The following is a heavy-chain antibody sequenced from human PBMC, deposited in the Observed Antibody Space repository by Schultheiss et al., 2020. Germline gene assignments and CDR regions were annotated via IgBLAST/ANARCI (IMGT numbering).Heavy chain of an antibody. D-gene: IGHD2/OR15-2a*01. CDR3: ARYSWSVFSNYYYGMDV. J-gene: IGHJ6*02. V-gene: IGHV3-33*01. Sequence: GGSLRLSCAASGFTFSSYGMHWVRQAPGKGLEWVAVIWYDGSNKYYADSVKGRFTISRDNSKNTLYLQMNSLRAEDTAVYYCARYSWSVFSNYYYGMDVWGQGTTVTVSS. CDR2: IWYDGSNK. CDR1: GFTFSSYG.